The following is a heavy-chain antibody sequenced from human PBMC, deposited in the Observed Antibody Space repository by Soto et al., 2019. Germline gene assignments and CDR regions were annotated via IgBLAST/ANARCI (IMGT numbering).Heavy chain of an antibody. CDR1: GGSFSGYY. J-gene: IGHJ6*01. CDR2: ANDRGST. V-gene: IGHV4-34*01. CDR3: ARGLGKCNRDNCFPPLYYWYYGMDV. Sequence: SETLSLTCAVYGGSFSGYYWSWMRQSPETGLEWIGEANDRGSTFYNPSLKGRVTISVDTSKNQASLKLSSVTDADTAVYFCARGLGKCNRDNCFPPLYYWYYGMDVWGRGTTVNVS. D-gene: IGHD2-21*01.